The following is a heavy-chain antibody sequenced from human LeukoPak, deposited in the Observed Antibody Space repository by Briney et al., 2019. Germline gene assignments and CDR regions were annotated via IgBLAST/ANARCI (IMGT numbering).Heavy chain of an antibody. CDR2: IYYSGST. V-gene: IGHV4-59*07. J-gene: IGHJ4*02. CDR1: GGSISSYY. CDR3: AATSPHLLRYFDWLPGVIDY. Sequence: SDTLSLTCTVSGGSISSYYWSWIRQPPGKGLEWIGYIYYSGSTNYNPSLKSRVTISVDASKNQFSLKLSSVTAADTAVYYCAATSPHLLRYFDWLPGVIDYWGQGTLVTVSS. D-gene: IGHD3-9*01.